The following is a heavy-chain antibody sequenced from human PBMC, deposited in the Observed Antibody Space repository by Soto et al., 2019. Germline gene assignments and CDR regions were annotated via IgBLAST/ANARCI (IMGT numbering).Heavy chain of an antibody. CDR2: IIPIFGTA. V-gene: IGHV1-69*06. CDR3: ARDGTLYDSSAYYYLY. CDR1: GGTFSSYA. D-gene: IGHD3-22*01. J-gene: IGHJ4*02. Sequence: SVKVSCKASGGTFSSYAISWVRQAPGQGLEWMGGIIPIFGTANYAQKFQGRVTITADKSTSTAYMELSSLRSEDTAVYYCARDGTLYDSSAYYYLYWGQGTLVTVSS.